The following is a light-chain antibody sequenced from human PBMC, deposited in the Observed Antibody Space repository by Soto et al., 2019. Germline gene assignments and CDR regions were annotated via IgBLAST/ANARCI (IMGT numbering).Light chain of an antibody. CDR1: ETVGTN. J-gene: IGKJ4*01. CDR3: QQYNNWGLS. V-gene: IGKV3D-15*01. CDR2: GSS. Sequence: IVLTQSPATLSVSPGERVTLSCRASETVGTNLAWYQQRPGQPPRLLIYGSSTMATGISATFSGSGSRTEFTLTISSLQSEDSAVYYCQQYNNWGLSFGGGTRVEIK.